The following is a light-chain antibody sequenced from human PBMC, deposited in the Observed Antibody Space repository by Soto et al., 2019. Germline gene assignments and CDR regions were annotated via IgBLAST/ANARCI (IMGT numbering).Light chain of an antibody. J-gene: IGKJ5*01. Sequence: EIVMAQSTLTLPVTAGVPASMSGMSSNNLLYNNTYNYLDWYVQKPGQSPQLLIYFGSNRAPWVPDRFSGSGSGTDFTLKINRVEAEDVGTYYCMQALQSLTFGQGTRLEIK. CDR2: FGS. CDR3: MQALQSLT. CDR1: NNLLYNNTYNY. V-gene: IGKV2-28*01.